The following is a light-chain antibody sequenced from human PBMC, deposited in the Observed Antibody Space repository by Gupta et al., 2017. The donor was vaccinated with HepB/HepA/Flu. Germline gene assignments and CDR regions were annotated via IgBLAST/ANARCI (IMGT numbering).Light chain of an antibody. J-gene: IGLJ2*01. CDR3: SAYTTSNTLL. CDR2: DVD. Sequence: QSALTQPASVSGSPGQSITISCTVTSSDIGTYSYVSWYQQHPGKAPKLMIYDVDNRPSGVSNRFSGSKSGNTASLTISGLQTEDEAEYYCSAYTTSNTLLFGGGTKVSVL. CDR1: SSDIGTYSY. V-gene: IGLV2-14*03.